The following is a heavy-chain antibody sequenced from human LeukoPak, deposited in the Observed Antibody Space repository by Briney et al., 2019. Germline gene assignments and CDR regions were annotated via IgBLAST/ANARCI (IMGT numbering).Heavy chain of an antibody. Sequence: GGSLRLSCAASGFTFTFYAMSWVRQAPGKGLEWVSAISGNGATTYYADSVKGRFTISRDNSKNTLYLQMNNLRADDTAVYYCAKGDYYGSGSYSVLSSFDSWGQGSLVTVSS. CDR1: GFTFTFYA. D-gene: IGHD3-10*01. J-gene: IGHJ4*02. CDR3: AKGDYYGSGSYSVLSSFDS. V-gene: IGHV3-23*01. CDR2: ISGNGATT.